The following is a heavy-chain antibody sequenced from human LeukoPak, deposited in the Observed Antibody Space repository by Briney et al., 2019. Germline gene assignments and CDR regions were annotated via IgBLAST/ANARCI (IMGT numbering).Heavy chain of an antibody. V-gene: IGHV3-23*01. CDR2: ISGSGGST. D-gene: IGHD3-9*01. CDR3: AKDQVERLRYFDWLLSPDY. Sequence: GGSLRLSCAASGFTFSSYGMSWVRQAPGKGLEWVSAISGSGGSTYYADSVKGRFTISRDNSKNTLYLQMNSLRAEDTAVYYCAKDQVERLRYFDWLLSPDYWGQGTLVTVSS. CDR1: GFTFSSYG. J-gene: IGHJ4*02.